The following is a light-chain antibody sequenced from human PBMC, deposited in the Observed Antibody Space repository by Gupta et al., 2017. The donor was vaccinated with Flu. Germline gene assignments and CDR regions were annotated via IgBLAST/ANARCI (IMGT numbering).Light chain of an antibody. CDR3: MQVREPPYS. J-gene: IGKJ2*03. Sequence: DIVLTQSPLSLPVTPGEPASISCRSSQSLLHSNGYNYFDWYLQKPGQSPQLLIYLGSNRASGVPDRFSGSGSGTDFTLKISRVEAEDVGVYYCMQVREPPYSFGQGNKLEIK. CDR2: LGS. V-gene: IGKV2-28*01. CDR1: QSLLHSNGYNY.